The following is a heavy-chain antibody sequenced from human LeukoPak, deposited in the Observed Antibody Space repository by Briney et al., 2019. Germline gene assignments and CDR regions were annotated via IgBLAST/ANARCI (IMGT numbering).Heavy chain of an antibody. V-gene: IGHV3-53*01. J-gene: IGHJ4*02. CDR3: AKTYYYDSSGYSPRFDY. CDR1: GFTVSSNY. Sequence: GGSLRLSCAASGFTVSSNYMSWVRQAPGKGLEWVSVIYSGGSTYYADSVKGRFTISRDNSKNTLYLQMNSLRAEDTAVYYCAKTYYYDSSGYSPRFDYWGQGTLVTVSS. D-gene: IGHD3-22*01. CDR2: IYSGGST.